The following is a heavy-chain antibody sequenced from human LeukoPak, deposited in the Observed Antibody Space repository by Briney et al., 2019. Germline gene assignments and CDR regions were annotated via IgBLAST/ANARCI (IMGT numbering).Heavy chain of an antibody. J-gene: IGHJ4*02. Sequence: GRSLRLSCAASGFTFSSYGMHWVRQAPGKGLEWVAVISYDGSNKYYADSVKGRFTISRDNSKNTLYLQMNSLRAEDTAVYYCARESVVYYDILTGYSPLDYWGQGTLVTVSS. CDR3: ARESVVYYDILTGYSPLDY. CDR1: GFTFSSYG. CDR2: ISYDGSNK. D-gene: IGHD3-9*01. V-gene: IGHV3-30*03.